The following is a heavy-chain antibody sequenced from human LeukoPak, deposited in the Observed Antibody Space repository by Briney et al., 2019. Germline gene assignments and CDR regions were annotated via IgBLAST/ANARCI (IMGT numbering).Heavy chain of an antibody. D-gene: IGHD2-21*02. V-gene: IGHV3-21*01. J-gene: IGHJ3*02. Sequence: PGGSLRLSCAASGFTFSSYSMNWVRQAPGKGLEWVSSISSSSSYIYYADSVKGRFTIPRDNAKNSLYLQMNSLRAEDTAVYYCASAYCGGDCYTGWGDDIWGQGTMVTVSS. CDR1: GFTFSSYS. CDR2: ISSSSSYI. CDR3: ASAYCGGDCYTGWGDDI.